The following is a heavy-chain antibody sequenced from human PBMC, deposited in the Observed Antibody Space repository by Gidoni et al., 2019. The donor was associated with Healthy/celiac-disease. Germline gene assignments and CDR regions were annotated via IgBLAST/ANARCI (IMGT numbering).Heavy chain of an antibody. CDR2: INWNGGST. D-gene: IGHD2-21*01. CDR1: GFTFDDYG. CDR3: ASRTAAYYFQH. V-gene: IGHV3-20*04. J-gene: IGHJ1*01. Sequence: EVQLVESVGGVVRPGGSLGLSCAASGFTFDDYGMSWVRQAPGKGLEWVSGINWNGGSTGYADSVKGRFTISRDNAKNSLYLQMNGLRAEDTALYYCASRTAAYYFQHWGQGTLVTVSS.